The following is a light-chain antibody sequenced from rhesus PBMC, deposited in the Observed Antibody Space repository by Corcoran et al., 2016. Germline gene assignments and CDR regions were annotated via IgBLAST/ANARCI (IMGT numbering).Light chain of an antibody. CDR3: LQYSRSPFT. CDR2: RAS. V-gene: IGKV1-22*01. Sequence: DIQMTKSPSSLSASIGDTVTITCRASQSTSNWLDWYQQKPGKSHKILIYRASSLKSGVPSMFSGRGSWTDFTLTISSLQPEDCATYYCLQYSRSPFTFGPGTKLDIQ. CDR1: QSTSNW. J-gene: IGKJ3*01.